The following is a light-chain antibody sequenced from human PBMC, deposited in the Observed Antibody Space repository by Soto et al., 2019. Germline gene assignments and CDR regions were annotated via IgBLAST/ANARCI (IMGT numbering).Light chain of an antibody. CDR1: QSVSNN. J-gene: IGKJ1*01. V-gene: IGKV3-15*01. CDR3: QQYNNWWT. Sequence: EIVMTQSPATLSVSPGERATLSCRASQSVSNNLARYQKKPGQAPRLLIYGASTRATGIPARFSGSGSGTEFTLTISSLQSEYFAFYYCQQYNNWWTFGQGTRVDIK. CDR2: GAS.